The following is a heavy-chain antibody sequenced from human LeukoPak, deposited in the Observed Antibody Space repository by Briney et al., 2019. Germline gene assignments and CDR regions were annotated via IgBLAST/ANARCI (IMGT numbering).Heavy chain of an antibody. CDR2: ITGGGDT. CDR3: AKGKAAGAVDWFDP. J-gene: IGHJ5*02. CDR1: GFTFSNYA. D-gene: IGHD6-13*01. Sequence: PGGSLSLSCAASGFTFSNYAMMWVRQAPGKGLEWVSSITGGGDTYYVDSVKGRFTVSRDNSKNTLYLQINSLTADDTALYYCAKGKAAGAVDWFDPWGQGTLVTVSS. V-gene: IGHV3-23*01.